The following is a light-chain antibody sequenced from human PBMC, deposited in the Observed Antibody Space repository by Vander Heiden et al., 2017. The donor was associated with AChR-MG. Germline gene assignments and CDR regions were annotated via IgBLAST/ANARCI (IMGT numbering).Light chain of an antibody. V-gene: IGKV1-39*01. CDR2: SAS. Sequence: DIQMTQSPSSLSASVGDRVTITCRASQSITTYLNWYQQKPGKAPKLLVYSASTLQGGVPLRFSGSGSGTDFTLSISSLQPEDFATYYCRHSYITPYTFGQGTKLEIK. CDR3: RHSYITPYT. CDR1: QSITTY. J-gene: IGKJ2*01.